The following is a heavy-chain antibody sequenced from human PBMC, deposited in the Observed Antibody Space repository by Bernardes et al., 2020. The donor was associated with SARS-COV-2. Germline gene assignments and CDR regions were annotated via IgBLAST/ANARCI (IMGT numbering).Heavy chain of an antibody. CDR3: VGSSCGRDCYIGGLRSWDYGMDV. D-gene: IGHD2-21*02. Sequence: SETLSLTCTVSSGSISNSNYYWVWNRQPPGMGLEWIGSIYASGTTYKNPSLQSRATKSVDTSKNQFSLRLTSVTAADTAVYYCVGSSCGRDCYIGGLRSWDYGMDVWGQGTTVTISS. CDR2: IYASGTT. CDR1: SGSISNSNYY. J-gene: IGHJ6*01. V-gene: IGHV4-39*01.